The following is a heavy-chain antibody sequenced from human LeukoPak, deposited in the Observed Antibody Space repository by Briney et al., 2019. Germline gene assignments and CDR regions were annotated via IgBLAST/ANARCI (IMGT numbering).Heavy chain of an antibody. J-gene: IGHJ5*02. Sequence: GDSLNISYKAQDYSFSSNWIAWVRQMPGKGLEWMGTIYPGDSDTRYSPSFQGQVTISADKSIHTASLQWSSLKASDTAIYYCARAAGVYCPGGKCSYDNWFDPWGQGTLVTVSP. CDR1: DYSFSSNW. V-gene: IGHV5-51*01. CDR2: IYPGDSDT. CDR3: ARAAGVYCPGGKCSYDNWFDP. D-gene: IGHD2-8*02.